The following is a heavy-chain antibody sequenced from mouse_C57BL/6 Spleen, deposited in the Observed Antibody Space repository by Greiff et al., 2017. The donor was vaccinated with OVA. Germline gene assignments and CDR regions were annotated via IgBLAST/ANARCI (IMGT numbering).Heavy chain of an antibody. D-gene: IGHD2-4*01. CDR1: GYSITSGYY. V-gene: IGHV3-6*01. CDR2: ISYDGSN. J-gene: IGHJ3*01. Sequence: VQLQQSGPGLVKPSQSLSLTCSVTGYSITSGYYWNWIRQFPGNKLEWMGYISYDGSNNYNPSLKNRISITRDTSKNQFFLKLNSVTTEDTATYYCARERNDYDGAYWGQGTLVTVSA. CDR3: ARERNDYDGAY.